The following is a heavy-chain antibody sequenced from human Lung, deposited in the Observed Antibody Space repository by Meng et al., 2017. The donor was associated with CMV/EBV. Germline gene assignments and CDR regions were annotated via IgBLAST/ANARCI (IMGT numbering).Heavy chain of an antibody. CDR1: GFTCSDHY. V-gene: IGHV3-72*01. J-gene: IGHJ4*03. Sequence: GESXKISCAASGFTCSDHYMDWVRQAPGKGLEWVGRIRNKANRDNTEYAASVKGRFTISRDDSRNSLYLQMNSLKTEDTAVYYCARWTSGRCDYWGQWTLVTVSS. D-gene: IGHD6-19*01. CDR2: IRNKANRDNT. CDR3: ARWTSGRCDY.